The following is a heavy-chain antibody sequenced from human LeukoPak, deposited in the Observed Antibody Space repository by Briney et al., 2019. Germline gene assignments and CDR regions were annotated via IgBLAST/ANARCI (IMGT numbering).Heavy chain of an antibody. V-gene: IGHV3-7*01. D-gene: IGHD3-10*01. CDR1: GFTFSSYW. CDR3: ARDSYYYGSGSKY. J-gene: IGHJ4*02. CDR2: IKQDGSEK. Sequence: GGSLRLSCAASGFTFSSYWMSWVRQAPGKGLEWVANIKQDGSEKYYVDSVKGRFTISRDNAENSLYLQMNSLRAEDTAVYYCARDSYYYGSGSKYWGQGTLVTVSS.